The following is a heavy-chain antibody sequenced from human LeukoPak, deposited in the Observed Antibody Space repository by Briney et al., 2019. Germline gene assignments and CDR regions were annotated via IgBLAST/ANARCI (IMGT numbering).Heavy chain of an antibody. D-gene: IGHD3-10*01. Sequence: SQTLSLTCAISGDSVSSNSAAWNWIRQSPSRGLEWLGRTYYRSKWYNDYAVSVKSRITINPDTSKNQFSLQLNSVTPEDTAVYYCARSIMVRGVIGNYFDYWGQGSLVIVSS. CDR2: TYYRSKWYN. V-gene: IGHV6-1*01. J-gene: IGHJ4*02. CDR3: ARSIMVRGVIGNYFDY. CDR1: GDSVSSNSAA.